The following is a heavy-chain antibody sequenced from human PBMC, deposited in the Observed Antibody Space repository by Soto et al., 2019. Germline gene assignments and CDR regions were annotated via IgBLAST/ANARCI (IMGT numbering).Heavy chain of an antibody. Sequence: GGSLRLSCAASGFTFDDYGMSWVRQAPGKGLEWVSGINWNGGSTGYADSVKGRFTISRDNAKNSLYLQMNSLRAEDTALYHCARGQGPTFWSGAYNWFDPWGQGTLVTVSS. V-gene: IGHV3-20*01. J-gene: IGHJ5*02. CDR1: GFTFDDYG. CDR2: INWNGGST. D-gene: IGHD3-3*01. CDR3: ARGQGPTFWSGAYNWFDP.